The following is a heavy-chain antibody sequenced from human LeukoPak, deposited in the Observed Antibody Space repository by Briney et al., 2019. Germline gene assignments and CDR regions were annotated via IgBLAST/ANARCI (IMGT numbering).Heavy chain of an antibody. CDR2: IYSGGST. Sequence: GGSLRLSCAASGFTVSSNYMSWVRQAPGKGLEWVSVIYSGGSTYYADSVKGRFTISRDNSKNTLYLQMSSLRAGDTAVYYCARESGRAFDIWGQGTMVTVSS. D-gene: IGHD3-10*01. CDR3: ARESGRAFDI. J-gene: IGHJ3*02. V-gene: IGHV3-53*01. CDR1: GFTVSSNY.